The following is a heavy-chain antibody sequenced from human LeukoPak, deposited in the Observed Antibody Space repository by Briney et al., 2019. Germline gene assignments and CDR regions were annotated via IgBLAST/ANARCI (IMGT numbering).Heavy chain of an antibody. J-gene: IGHJ4*02. Sequence: PSETLSLTCTVSGGSISSYYWSWIRQPAGKGLEWIGRMYTSGSTNYNPSLKSRVTMSVDTSKNQFSLKLSSVTAADTAVYYCARLTPYSGSPLGDYWGQGTLVTVSS. CDR1: GGSISSYY. V-gene: IGHV4-4*07. D-gene: IGHD1-26*01. CDR2: MYTSGST. CDR3: ARLTPYSGSPLGDY.